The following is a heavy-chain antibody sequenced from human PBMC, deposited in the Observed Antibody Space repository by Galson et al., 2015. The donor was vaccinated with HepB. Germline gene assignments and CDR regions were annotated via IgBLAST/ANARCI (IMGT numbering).Heavy chain of an antibody. Sequence: SLRLSCAASKFTFSSAWMNWVRQAPGKGLEWLGRIKSKTGGGTTDYAAPVKGRFIISRDDSKNTLYLQMNSLKTEDTAVYYCTTVGCSTGCYSDYWGQGTLVTVSS. D-gene: IGHD2-2*01. CDR3: TTVGCSTGCYSDY. CDR1: KFTFSSAW. J-gene: IGHJ4*02. V-gene: IGHV3-15*01. CDR2: IKSKTGGGTT.